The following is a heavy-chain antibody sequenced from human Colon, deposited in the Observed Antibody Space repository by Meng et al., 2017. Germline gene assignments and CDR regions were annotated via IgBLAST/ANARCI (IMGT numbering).Heavy chain of an antibody. D-gene: IGHD3-22*01. CDR2: LSYDGSNK. V-gene: IGHV3-30*01. CDR3: ARDFRWADVSGLGGFVDY. Sequence: GESLKISCAASGFTFSSYAMHWVRQGPGEGLEWVALLSYDGSNKYYADSVKGRFTISRDNSRNTLYLQMHSLRAEDTAIYYGARDFRWADVSGLGGFVDYWGQGTLVTVSS. CDR1: GFTFSSYA. J-gene: IGHJ4*02.